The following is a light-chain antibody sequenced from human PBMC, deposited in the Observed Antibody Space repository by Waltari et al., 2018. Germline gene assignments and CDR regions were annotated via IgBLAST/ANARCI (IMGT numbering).Light chain of an antibody. Sequence: DIVMTQSPDSLAVSLGERATINCKSSQSVLYSSNNKSYLTWYQQKPGQPPKLLIYWASTRESGVPERFSGSGSWTDFTLTISRLQAEDVALYYCQQYYSTPYTFGQWTKLEIK. CDR3: QQYYSTPYT. V-gene: IGKV4-1*01. J-gene: IGKJ2*01. CDR2: WAS. CDR1: QSVLYSSNNKSY.